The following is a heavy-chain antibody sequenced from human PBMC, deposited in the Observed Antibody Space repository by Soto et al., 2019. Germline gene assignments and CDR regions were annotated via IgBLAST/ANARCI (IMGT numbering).Heavy chain of an antibody. V-gene: IGHV4-59*08. Sequence: PSEILSLTCTVSGYSISSYYWNWIRQPPGKGLEWIGYIYYSGSTNYNPSLKSRVTISVDRSKNQFSLKLSSVTAADTAVYYCARRFSVDYFDYWGQGALVTVSS. CDR2: IYYSGST. CDR3: ARRFSVDYFDY. J-gene: IGHJ4*02. CDR1: GYSISSYY.